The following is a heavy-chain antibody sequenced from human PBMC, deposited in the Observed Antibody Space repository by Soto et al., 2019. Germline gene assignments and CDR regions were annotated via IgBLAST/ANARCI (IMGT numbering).Heavy chain of an antibody. CDR1: GFTFTAAW. J-gene: IGHJ3*02. D-gene: IGHD2-15*01. CDR2: IKSETDGGTT. Sequence: VHLVESGGSLVKPGGSLRLSCAASGFTFTAAWMSWVRQAPGKGLEWVGRIKSETDGGTTDYVAPVRGRFTISRDDSKNMLYLQMNSLKTDDTPMYYCWAASHDSFDIWGQGTMVTVSS. V-gene: IGHV3-15*01. CDR3: WAASHDSFDI.